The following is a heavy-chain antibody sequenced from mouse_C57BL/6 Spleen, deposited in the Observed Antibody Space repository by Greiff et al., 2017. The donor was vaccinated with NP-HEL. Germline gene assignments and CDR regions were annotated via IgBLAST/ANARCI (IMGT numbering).Heavy chain of an antibody. V-gene: IGHV1-42*01. Sequence: EVQLQQSGPELVKPGASVKISCKASGYSFTGYYMNWVKQSPEKSLEWIGEINPSTGGTTYNQKFKAKATLTVDKSSSTAYMQLKSLTSEDSAVYYCARSLSQGDYFDYWGQGTTLTVSS. CDR3: ARSLSQGDYFDY. CDR2: INPSTGGT. CDR1: GYSFTGYY. J-gene: IGHJ2*01.